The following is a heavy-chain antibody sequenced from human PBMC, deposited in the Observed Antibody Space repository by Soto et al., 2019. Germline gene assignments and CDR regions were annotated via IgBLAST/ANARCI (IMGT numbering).Heavy chain of an antibody. J-gene: IGHJ5*02. CDR3: AKPLWFGESVFEP. Sequence: EVQLSQSGGGLVQPGGSLRLSCAASGFTFRDYGMSWVRQAPGKGLEWVSTIRGSAGNTYYDDSVKGRFTISRDDSTNTVYLQMNSRRAEDTAVYYCAKPLWFGESVFEPWGQGTLVIVSS. CDR2: IRGSAGNT. V-gene: IGHV3-23*01. D-gene: IGHD3-10*01. CDR1: GFTFRDYG.